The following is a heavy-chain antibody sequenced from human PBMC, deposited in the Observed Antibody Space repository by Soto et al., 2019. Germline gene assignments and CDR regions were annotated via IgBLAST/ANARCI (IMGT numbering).Heavy chain of an antibody. J-gene: IGHJ4*02. CDR1: GGTFSRYS. CDR3: AREDRDRETGLVPAAIDGPISAGYPFDY. D-gene: IGHD2-2*01. Sequence: SVKVSCKASGGTFSRYSITWVRQAPGHGLEWIGRIIPIFGIPTYAQKFQGRVTFTADESTSTAYMELSSLRSDDTAVYYCAREDRDRETGLVPAAIDGPISAGYPFDYWGQGTLVTVSS. CDR2: IIPIFGIP. V-gene: IGHV1-69*13.